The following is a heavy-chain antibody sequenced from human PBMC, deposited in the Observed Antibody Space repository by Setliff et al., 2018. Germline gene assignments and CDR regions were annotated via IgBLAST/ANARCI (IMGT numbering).Heavy chain of an antibody. CDR1: GDSITSGSVY. J-gene: IGHJ5*02. CDR3: ARYNSSAACFDL. V-gene: IGHV4-61*02. Sequence: TLSLTCPVSGDSITSGSVYWSWIRQPAGKGLEWIGRIFPTGTTNYNPDPKSRVTMSVDTSKKRFSLMLRSVTAADTAIYYCARYNSSAACFDLWGPGTLVTAPQ. CDR2: IFPTGTT. D-gene: IGHD1-20*01.